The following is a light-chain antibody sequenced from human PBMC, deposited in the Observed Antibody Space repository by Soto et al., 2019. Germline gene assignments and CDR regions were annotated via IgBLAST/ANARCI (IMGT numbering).Light chain of an antibody. V-gene: IGKV3D-20*02. CDR1: QSISSSY. Sequence: EIVLTQSPGTLSLSPGKRATLSCRASQSISSSYLAWYQQKPGQAPRLLIYDASNRATGIPARFSGSGSGTDFTLTISSLEPEDFAVYYCQQRSNWPLTFGQGTRLEIK. CDR2: DAS. J-gene: IGKJ5*01. CDR3: QQRSNWPLT.